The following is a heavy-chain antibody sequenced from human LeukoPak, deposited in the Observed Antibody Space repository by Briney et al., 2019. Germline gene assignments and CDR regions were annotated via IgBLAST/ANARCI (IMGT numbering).Heavy chain of an antibody. D-gene: IGHD2-15*01. CDR3: AREKVEGANWFDP. CDR2: INSNSGGT. Sequence: ASVKVSCKACGYTFTGYYMHWVRQAPGQGLEWMGWINSNSGGTNYAQKFQGRVTMTRDTSISTVYMELSRLRSDDTAVYYCAREKVEGANWFDPWGQGTLVTVFS. V-gene: IGHV1-2*02. J-gene: IGHJ5*02. CDR1: GYTFTGYY.